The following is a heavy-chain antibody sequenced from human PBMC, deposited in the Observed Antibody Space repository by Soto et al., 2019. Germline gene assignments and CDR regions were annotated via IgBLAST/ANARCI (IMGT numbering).Heavy chain of an antibody. Sequence: PSETLSLTCTVSGGSISSYYWSWIRQPAGKRLEWIGRIYTSGSTNYNPSLKSRVTMSVDTSKNQFSLKLSSVTAADTAVYYCARASIAARPYGSSWYPLFDYWGQGTLVTVSS. J-gene: IGHJ4*02. CDR1: GGSISSYY. CDR3: ARASIAARPYGSSWYPLFDY. CDR2: IYTSGST. D-gene: IGHD6-13*01. V-gene: IGHV4-4*07.